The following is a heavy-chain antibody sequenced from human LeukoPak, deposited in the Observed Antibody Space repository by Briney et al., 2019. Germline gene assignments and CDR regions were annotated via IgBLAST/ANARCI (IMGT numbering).Heavy chain of an antibody. V-gene: IGHV4-30-2*01. D-gene: IGHD2-15*01. J-gene: IGHJ4*02. CDR2: IYHSGST. CDR3: ASHRRYCSGGSCSYADY. Sequence: PSETLSLTCAVSGGSISNGGSSWSWIRQPPGKGLEWIGYIYHSGSTYYNPSLKSRVTISVDRSKNQFSLKLSSVTAADTAVYYCASHRRYCSGGSCSYADYWGQGTLVTVSS. CDR1: GGSISNGGSS.